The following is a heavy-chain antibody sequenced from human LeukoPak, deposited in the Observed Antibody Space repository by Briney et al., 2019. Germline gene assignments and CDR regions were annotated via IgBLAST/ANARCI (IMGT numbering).Heavy chain of an antibody. D-gene: IGHD3-10*02. J-gene: IGHJ4*02. CDR2: AGWAGGTT. CDR1: GFNFDRYT. V-gene: IGHV3-43*01. Sequence: GGSLRLSCATSGFNFDRYTIHWVRQAPGKGLEWVSLAGWAGGTTFYSDSVRGRFTISRDSGRKSVYLQMNSLTTDDTASYFCAKELDTMFFDYWGQGALVTVSS. CDR3: AKELDTMFFDY.